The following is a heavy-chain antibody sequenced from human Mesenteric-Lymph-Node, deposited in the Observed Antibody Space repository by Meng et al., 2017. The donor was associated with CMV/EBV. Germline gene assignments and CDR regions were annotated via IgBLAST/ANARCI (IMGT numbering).Heavy chain of an antibody. CDR2: ITPILDIA. J-gene: IGHJ5*02. CDR1: GGTFSTNI. D-gene: IGHD3-3*01. CDR3: ANEREDDVWSGFSTNGFDP. V-gene: IGHV1-69*02. Sequence: SVKVSCKASGGTFSTNIISWVRQAPGQGREWMGRITPILDIANYAQTFQGSVMITADKSTSTVYMELNNLRSEDTAVYYCANEREDDVWSGFSTNGFDPWGQGTLVTVSS.